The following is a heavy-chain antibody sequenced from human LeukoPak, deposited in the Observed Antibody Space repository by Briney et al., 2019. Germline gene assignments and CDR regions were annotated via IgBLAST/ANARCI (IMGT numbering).Heavy chain of an antibody. V-gene: IGHV1-18*01. CDR2: ISATNGNI. J-gene: IGHJ5*02. Sequence: GASVKVSCKASGYTFTSYGISWVRQAPGQGLEWMGWISATNGNIKSAQKMQGRLTMTTDTSTSTAYMELRSLTSEDTALYYCARDLGQYTSASYGSWGQGTLVTVSS. CDR3: ARDLGQYTSASYGS. D-gene: IGHD6-19*01. CDR1: GYTFTSYG.